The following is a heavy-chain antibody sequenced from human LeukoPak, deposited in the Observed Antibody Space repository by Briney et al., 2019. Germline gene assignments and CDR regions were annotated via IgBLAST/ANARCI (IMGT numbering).Heavy chain of an antibody. V-gene: IGHV1-2*06. Sequence: ASVKVSCKASGYTFTGYHMHWVRQAPGQGLEWMGRINPNSGGTNYAQKFQGRVTMTRDTSISTAYMELSRLRSDDTAVYYCARDGPLIWFGESLTLYWGQGTLVTVSS. D-gene: IGHD3-10*01. CDR3: ARDGPLIWFGESLTLY. CDR1: GYTFTGYH. J-gene: IGHJ4*02. CDR2: INPNSGGT.